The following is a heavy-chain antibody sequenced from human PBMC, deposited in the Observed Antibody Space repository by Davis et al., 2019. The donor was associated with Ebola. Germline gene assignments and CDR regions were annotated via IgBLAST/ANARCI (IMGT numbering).Heavy chain of an antibody. D-gene: IGHD6-19*01. Sequence: GGSLRLSCEASGFTFSDYYMTWIRQAPGKGLEWVAYINNSSTYANYADSVKGRFTISRDNAKNSLVLQMDDLRVEDTAVYYCTRSRVAAQYWGQGTLVTVSS. J-gene: IGHJ1*01. CDR2: INNSSTYA. CDR3: TRSRVAAQY. V-gene: IGHV3-11*06. CDR1: GFTFSDYY.